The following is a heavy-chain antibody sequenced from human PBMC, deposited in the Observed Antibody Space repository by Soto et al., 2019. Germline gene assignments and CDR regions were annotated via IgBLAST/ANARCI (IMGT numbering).Heavy chain of an antibody. D-gene: IGHD3-3*01. CDR3: AREDYDFGCHSQKSWFSP. J-gene: IGHJ5*02. Sequence: ASVKVSCKASGYTFTSYAMHWVRQAPGQRLEWMGWINAGNGNTKYSQKFQGRVTITRDTSASTAYMELSSLRSEDTAVYYCAREDYDFGCHSQKSWFSPWGQGTLDTVSS. CDR1: GYTFTSYA. CDR2: INAGNGNT. V-gene: IGHV1-3*01.